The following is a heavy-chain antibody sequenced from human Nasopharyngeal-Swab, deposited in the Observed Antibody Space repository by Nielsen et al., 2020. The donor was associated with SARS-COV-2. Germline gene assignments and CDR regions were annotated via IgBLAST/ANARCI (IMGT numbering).Heavy chain of an antibody. Sequence: GESLKISCAASGFTFSSYGMHWVRQAPGKGLEWVAVIWYDGSNKYYADSVKGRFTISRDNSKNTLYLQMNSLRAEDTAVYYCAREPIRYSSSWYRYFDLWGRGTLVTVSS. D-gene: IGHD6-13*01. V-gene: IGHV3-33*01. CDR1: GFTFSSYG. CDR2: IWYDGSNK. J-gene: IGHJ2*01. CDR3: AREPIRYSSSWYRYFDL.